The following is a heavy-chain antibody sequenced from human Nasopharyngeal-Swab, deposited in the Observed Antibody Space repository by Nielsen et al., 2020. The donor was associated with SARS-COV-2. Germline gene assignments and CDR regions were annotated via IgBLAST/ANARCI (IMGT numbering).Heavy chain of an antibody. Sequence: ASVKASCKASGYIFTSYGISWVRQDPGQGLEWMGWISAYTGNTNYAQKLQGRVTMTTDTSTSTAYMELRSLRSDDTAVYYCARDDMWLQSAFDYWGQGTLVTVSS. CDR3: ARDDMWLQSAFDY. CDR1: GYIFTSYG. CDR2: ISAYTGNT. D-gene: IGHD5-24*01. J-gene: IGHJ4*02. V-gene: IGHV1-18*01.